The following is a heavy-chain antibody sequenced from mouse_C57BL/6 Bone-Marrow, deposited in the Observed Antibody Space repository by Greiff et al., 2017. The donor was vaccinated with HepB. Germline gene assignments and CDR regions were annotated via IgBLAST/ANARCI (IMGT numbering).Heavy chain of an antibody. CDR3: ARRSHDYDWYFDV. CDR1: GYTFTSYG. V-gene: IGHV1-81*01. Sequence: QVQLKQSGAELARPGASVKLSCKASGYTFTSYGISWVKQRTGQGLEWIGEIYPRSGNTYYNEKFKGKATLTADKSSSTAYMELRSLTSEDSAVYFCARRSHDYDWYFDVWGTGTTVTVSS. J-gene: IGHJ1*03. D-gene: IGHD2-4*01. CDR2: IYPRSGNT.